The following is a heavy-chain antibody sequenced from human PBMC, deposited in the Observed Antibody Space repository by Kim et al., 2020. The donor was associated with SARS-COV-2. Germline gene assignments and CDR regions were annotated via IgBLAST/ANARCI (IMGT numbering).Heavy chain of an antibody. Sequence: GGSLRLSCAASGFTFNSYSMNWVRQAPGKGLEWVSSISSSSSYIYYADSVRGRFTISRDNAKNSLYLQMNSLRAEDTAVYYCARDKFYCSSSTCYQPGDYWGQGTLVTVSS. CDR2: ISSSSSYI. V-gene: IGHV3-21*01. CDR3: ARDKFYCSSSTCYQPGDY. D-gene: IGHD2-2*01. J-gene: IGHJ4*02. CDR1: GFTFNSYS.